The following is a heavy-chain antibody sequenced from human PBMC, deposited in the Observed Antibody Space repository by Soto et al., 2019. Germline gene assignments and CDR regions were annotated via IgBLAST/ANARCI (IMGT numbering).Heavy chain of an antibody. V-gene: IGHV1-69*13. CDR1: GGTFSSYA. Sequence: ASVKVSCKASGGTFSSYAISWVRQAPGQGLEWMGGIIPIFGTANYAQKFQGRVTITADESTSTAYMELSSLRSEDTAVYYCARDSPPRPLAPRDPFFITMVRGVLADLPESEYGMDVWGKGTTVTVPS. J-gene: IGHJ6*04. D-gene: IGHD3-10*01. CDR2: IIPIFGTA. CDR3: ARDSPPRPLAPRDPFFITMVRGVLADLPESEYGMDV.